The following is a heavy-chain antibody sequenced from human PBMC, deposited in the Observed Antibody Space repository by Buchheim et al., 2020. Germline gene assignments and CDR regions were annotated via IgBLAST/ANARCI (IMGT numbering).Heavy chain of an antibody. CDR3: ARDGYNNFGEYFAMDV. CDR2: IYYTGAT. CDR1: GGSINRGGYY. J-gene: IGHJ6*02. D-gene: IGHD3-9*01. V-gene: IGHV4-31*03. Sequence: QMQLQESGPGLVKPLQTLSLTCTVSGGSINRGGYYWSWIRQHSVRGLEWIGYIYYTGATYYSTSLKSRVSTSVDMCKNPFSLRVNSVTAADTAVYFCARDGYNNFGEYFAMDVWGQGT.